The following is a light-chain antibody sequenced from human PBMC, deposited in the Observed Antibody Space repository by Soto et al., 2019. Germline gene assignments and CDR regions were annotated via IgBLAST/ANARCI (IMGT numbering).Light chain of an antibody. V-gene: IGKV1-17*01. CDR2: AAS. CDR3: LQHNTYPRT. J-gene: IGKJ1*01. CDR1: QGIRND. Sequence: DIQMTQSPSSLSASVGDRVTITCRASQGIRNDLAWYQQKPRKAPKRLICAASSLQSGVPSRFSGSGSGTDFTLTISSLQPEDFATYYCLQHNTYPRTFGQGTKVEIK.